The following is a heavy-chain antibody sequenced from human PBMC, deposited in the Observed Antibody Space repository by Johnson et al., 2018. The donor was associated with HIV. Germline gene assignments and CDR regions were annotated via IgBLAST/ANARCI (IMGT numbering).Heavy chain of an antibody. J-gene: IGHJ3*02. CDR3: AKDRPSGSYSDDAFDI. CDR2: ISYDGSNK. Sequence: QVQLVESGGGVVQPGRSLRLSCAASGFTFSTYAMNWVRQSPGKGLEWVAAISYDGSNKYYADSVKGRFTISRDNSKNTLYLQMNSLKAEDTAVYYCAKDRPSGSYSDDAFDIWGQGTMVTVSS. D-gene: IGHD1-26*01. V-gene: IGHV3-30-3*01. CDR1: GFTFSTYA.